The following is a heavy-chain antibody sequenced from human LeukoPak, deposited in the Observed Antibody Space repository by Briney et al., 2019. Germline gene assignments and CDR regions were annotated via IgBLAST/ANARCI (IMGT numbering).Heavy chain of an antibody. CDR3: ARGLEQLVVNWFDP. D-gene: IGHD6-13*01. CDR2: INHSGST. J-gene: IGHJ5*02. CDR1: GGSFSGYY. V-gene: IGHV4-34*01. Sequence: SETLSLNCAVYGGSFSGYYWSWIRQPPGKGLEWIGEINHSGSTNYNPSLKSRVTISVDTSKNQFSLKLSSVTAADTAVYYCARGLEQLVVNWFDPWGQGTLVTVSS.